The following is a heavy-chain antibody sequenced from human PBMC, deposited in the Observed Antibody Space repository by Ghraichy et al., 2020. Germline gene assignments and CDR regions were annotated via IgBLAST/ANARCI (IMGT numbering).Heavy chain of an antibody. CDR3: ARWRWLQSEFHY. V-gene: IGHV3-7*03. Sequence: SCAASGFTFSSYWLSWVRQAPGKGLEWVANIKQDGSEKGYVDSVKGRFTVSRDNANNSLYLQMNSLRAEDTAVYYCARWRWLQSEFHYWGQGTLVTVSS. D-gene: IGHD5-24*01. J-gene: IGHJ4*02. CDR1: GFTFSSYW. CDR2: IKQDGSEK.